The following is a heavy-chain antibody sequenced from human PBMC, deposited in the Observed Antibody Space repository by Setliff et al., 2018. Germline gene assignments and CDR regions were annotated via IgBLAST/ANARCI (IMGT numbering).Heavy chain of an antibody. V-gene: IGHV1-18*01. D-gene: IGHD2-2*01. Sequence: ASVKVSCKASGYTFTDYGISWVRQAPGQGLEWMGWISTYTGNTFYAPQFQGRVIMTTDTSAKTAYMYLRSLRSDDTAVYYCERLVRYCSTTSCQRTSGDDFWGLGTLVTVSS. J-gene: IGHJ4*02. CDR1: GYTFTDYG. CDR3: ERLVRYCSTTSCQRTSGDDF. CDR2: ISTYTGNT.